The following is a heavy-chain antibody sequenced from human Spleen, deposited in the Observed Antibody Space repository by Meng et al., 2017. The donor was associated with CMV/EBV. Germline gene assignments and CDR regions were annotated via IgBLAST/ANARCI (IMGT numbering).Heavy chain of an antibody. CDR3: TTWDCSSTSCLDY. D-gene: IGHD2-2*01. J-gene: IGHJ4*02. Sequence: GFAFSGSAMHWVRQASGKGLEWVGRIRGKADSYATAYAASVKGRFTISRDDSKKTAYLQMNSLKTEDTALYYCTTWDCSSTSCLDYWGQGTLVTVSS. CDR2: IRGKADSYAT. V-gene: IGHV3-73*01. CDR1: GFAFSGSA.